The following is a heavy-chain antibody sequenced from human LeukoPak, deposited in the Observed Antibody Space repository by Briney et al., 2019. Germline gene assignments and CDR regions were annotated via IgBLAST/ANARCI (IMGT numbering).Heavy chain of an antibody. J-gene: IGHJ4*02. CDR1: GFTFTTYA. V-gene: IGHV3-23*01. Sequence: PGGSLRLSCAASGFTFTTYAMIWVRRAPGKGLEWVSGTSGSGDATYYADSVKGRFTISRDNSENTVYLQVKSLRADDTAVYYCARLSGTSGTTSRVLDYWGQGALVTVSS. CDR2: TSGSGDAT. CDR3: ARLSGTSGTTSRVLDY. D-gene: IGHD1-1*01.